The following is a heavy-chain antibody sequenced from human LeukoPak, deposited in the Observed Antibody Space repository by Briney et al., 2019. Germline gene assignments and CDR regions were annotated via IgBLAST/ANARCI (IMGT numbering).Heavy chain of an antibody. J-gene: IGHJ6*04. CDR1: GGSISSGGYY. D-gene: IGHD3-10*01. CDR2: IYYSGST. CDR3: ARDRAMVREPYYSPYGMDV. V-gene: IGHV4-31*03. Sequence: SETLSLTCTVSGGSISSGGYYWSWIRQHPGKGLEWIGYIYYSGSTYYNPSLKSRVTISVDTSKNQFSLKLSSVTAADTAVYYCARDRAMVREPYYSPYGMDVWGKGTTVTVSS.